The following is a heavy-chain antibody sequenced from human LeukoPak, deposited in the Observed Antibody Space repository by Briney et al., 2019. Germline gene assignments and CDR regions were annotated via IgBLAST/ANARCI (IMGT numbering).Heavy chain of an antibody. J-gene: IGHJ5*02. CDR3: ARDRGSLGYCSRTSCNGVDP. CDR1: GYSISRGYY. V-gene: IGHV4-38-2*02. CDR2: IYHSGST. D-gene: IGHD2-2*01. Sequence: SETLSLTCAVFGYSISRGYYWGWIRQPPGKGLEWIGSIYHSGSTYYNPSLKSRVTISVDTSKNQFSLKLSSVTAADTAVYYCARDRGSLGYCSRTSCNGVDPWGQGTLVTVSS.